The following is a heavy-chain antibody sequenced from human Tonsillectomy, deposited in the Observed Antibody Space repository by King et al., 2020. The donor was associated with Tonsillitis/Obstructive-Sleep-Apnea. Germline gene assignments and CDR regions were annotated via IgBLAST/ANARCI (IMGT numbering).Heavy chain of an antibody. CDR3: ARGGLGIVVVPAAIDY. V-gene: IGHV1-69*01. J-gene: IGHJ4*02. D-gene: IGHD2-2*03. CDR2: IIPIFGTA. Sequence: VQLVQSGAEVKKPGSSVKVSCKASGGTFSSYAISWVRQAPGQGLEWMGGIIPIFGTANYAQKFQGRVTITADESTSTAYMELSSLRSEDTAVCYCARGGLGIVVVPAAIDYWGQGTLVTVSS. CDR1: GGTFSSYA.